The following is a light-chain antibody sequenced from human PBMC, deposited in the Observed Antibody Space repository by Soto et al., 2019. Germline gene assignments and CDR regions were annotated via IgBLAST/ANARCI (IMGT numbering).Light chain of an antibody. V-gene: IGLV1-47*01. CDR2: RNN. Sequence: QPVLTQPPSASGTPGQRVTISCSGSSSNIGGYYVSWYQQLPGTAPKVLIYRNNQRPSGVPDRFSGSKSGTSASLAISGLRSDDEADYYCAAWDDSLSGYVFGPGTKLTVL. CDR1: SSNIGGYY. J-gene: IGLJ1*01. CDR3: AAWDDSLSGYV.